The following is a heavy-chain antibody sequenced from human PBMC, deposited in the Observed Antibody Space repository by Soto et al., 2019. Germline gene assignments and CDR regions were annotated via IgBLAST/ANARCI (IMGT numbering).Heavy chain of an antibody. CDR1: GFTFSSYG. V-gene: IGHV3-30*18. CDR3: AKAYDLFSAFDI. Sequence: HPGGSLRLSCAASGFTFSSYGMHWVRQAPGKGLEWVAVISYDGSNKYYADSVKGRFTISRDNSKNTLYLQMNSLRAEDTAVYYCAKAYDLFSAFDIWGQGTMVTVSS. CDR2: ISYDGSNK. J-gene: IGHJ3*02. D-gene: IGHD3-22*01.